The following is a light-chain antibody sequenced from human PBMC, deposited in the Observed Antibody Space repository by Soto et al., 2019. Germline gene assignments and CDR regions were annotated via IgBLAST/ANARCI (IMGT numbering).Light chain of an antibody. CDR3: LQTYTAPPT. Sequence: DIQMTHSPSSLSAPVGDRVTITCRSSQRISTFLNWYQQKPGKAPRLLINAASSLHSGVPSRFSASGSGTDFTLTISSLQPEDCATYYCLQTYTAPPTLGQGTKVDIK. V-gene: IGKV1-39*01. CDR2: AAS. J-gene: IGKJ1*01. CDR1: QRISTF.